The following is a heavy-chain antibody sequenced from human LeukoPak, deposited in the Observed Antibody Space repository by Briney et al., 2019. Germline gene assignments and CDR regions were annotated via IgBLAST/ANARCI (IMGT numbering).Heavy chain of an antibody. CDR2: IYSGGST. CDR1: GFTVSSNY. D-gene: IGHD6-13*01. CDR3: ARVSSSWYFGFDY. J-gene: IGHJ4*02. Sequence: GGSLRLSCAASGFTVSSNYMSWVRQAPGKGLEWVSVIYSGGSTYYADSVKGRITISRDNSKNTLYLQMNSLRAEDTAVYYCARVSSSWYFGFDYWGQGTLVTVSS. V-gene: IGHV3-53*01.